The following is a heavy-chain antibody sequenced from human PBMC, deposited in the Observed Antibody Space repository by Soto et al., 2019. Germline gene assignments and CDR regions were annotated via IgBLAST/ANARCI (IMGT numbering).Heavy chain of an antibody. CDR1: GFTFDDFG. Sequence: EVQLVESGGGVVRPGGSLRLSCAASGFTFDDFGMSWVRQAPGKGLEWVSGITWTGGSTGYADSVKGRFTISRDNAKNSLYLHMDSLRAEDTALYHCARDCVVALAVDAFDIWGQGTMVTVSS. D-gene: IGHD6-19*01. J-gene: IGHJ3*02. CDR3: ARDCVVALAVDAFDI. CDR2: ITWTGGST. V-gene: IGHV3-20*01.